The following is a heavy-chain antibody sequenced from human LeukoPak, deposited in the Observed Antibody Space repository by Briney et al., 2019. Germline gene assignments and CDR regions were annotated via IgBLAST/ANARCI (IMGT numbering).Heavy chain of an antibody. CDR3: ARDQSRVGIFNY. CDR2: IFHSGNT. V-gene: IGHV4-30-2*01. Sequence: PSQTLSLTCAVSGGSISSGGYSWSWIRQPPGKGLEWLGCIFHSGNTYYNPSLKSRVTMSVDRSNNQFSLKLSSVTAADTAVYYCARDQSRVGIFNYWGQGTLVTVSS. CDR1: GGSISSGGYS. D-gene: IGHD3-3*01. J-gene: IGHJ4*02.